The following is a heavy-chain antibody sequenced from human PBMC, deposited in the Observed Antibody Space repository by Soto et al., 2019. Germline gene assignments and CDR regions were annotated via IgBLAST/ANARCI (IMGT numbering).Heavy chain of an antibody. Sequence: ASVKVSCKASGYTFTSYAMHWVRQAPGQRLEWMGWINAGNGNTKYSQKFQGRVTITRDTSASTAYMELSSLRSEDTAVYFCATYYFGSGSYYRTFDYWGQGTLVTVSS. CDR1: GYTFTSYA. V-gene: IGHV1-3*01. D-gene: IGHD3-10*01. CDR2: INAGNGNT. CDR3: ATYYFGSGSYYRTFDY. J-gene: IGHJ4*02.